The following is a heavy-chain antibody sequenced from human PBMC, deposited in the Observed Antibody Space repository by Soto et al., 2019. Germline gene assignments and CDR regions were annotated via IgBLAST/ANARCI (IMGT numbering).Heavy chain of an antibody. J-gene: IGHJ4*02. CDR3: ARGQMHCSSTSCYELDY. CDR2: MNPNSGNT. D-gene: IGHD2-2*01. Sequence: GASVKVSCKASGYTFTTNDINWVRQATGQGLEWMGWMNPNSGNTGYAQKFQGRVTMTRYTSISTAYMELSSLRSEDSAVYYCARGQMHCSSTSCYELDYWGQGTLVTVSS. V-gene: IGHV1-8*01. CDR1: GYTFTTND.